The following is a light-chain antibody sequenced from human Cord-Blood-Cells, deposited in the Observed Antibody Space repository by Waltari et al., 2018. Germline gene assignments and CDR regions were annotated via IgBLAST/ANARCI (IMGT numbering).Light chain of an antibody. CDR3: QQYYSTPT. Sequence: DIMMNQSPDSLAVSLGERATINCKSSQRVLYSSNNKNYLAWYQQKPGQPPKLLIYWASTRESGVPDRFSGSGSGTDFTLTISSLQAEDVAVYYCQQYYSTPTFGQGTKLEIK. J-gene: IGKJ2*01. CDR1: QRVLYSSNNKNY. V-gene: IGKV4-1*01. CDR2: WAS.